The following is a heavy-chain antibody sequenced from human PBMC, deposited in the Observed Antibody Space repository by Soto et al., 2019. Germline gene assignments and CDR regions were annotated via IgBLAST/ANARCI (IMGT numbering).Heavy chain of an antibody. CDR2: VSNSGSMI. CDR3: ARGGWNYDCIDV. D-gene: IGHD3-3*01. J-gene: IGHJ6*02. V-gene: IGHV3-48*02. CDR1: GFAFSGYG. Sequence: GGSLRLSCEAFGFAFSGYGMNWVRQAPGKGLEWISSVSNSGSMIHYSASVKGRFTISRDNAMNSLYLQMNSLSDEDTAVYYCARGGWNYDCIDVWGQGTTVTVSS.